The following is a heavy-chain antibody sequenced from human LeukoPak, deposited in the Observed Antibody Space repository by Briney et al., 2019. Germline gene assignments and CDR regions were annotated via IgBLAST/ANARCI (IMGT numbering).Heavy chain of an antibody. CDR1: GGSISSYY. V-gene: IGHV4-59*01. J-gene: IGHJ4*02. D-gene: IGHD6-13*01. CDR3: ARGVYIAAAQYAY. CDR2: IFYSGTT. Sequence: SETLSLTCTVSGGSISSYYWSWIRQPPGKGLEWIGYIFYSGTTNYNPSLKSRVTISVDTSKNQFSLKLSSVTAADTAVYYCARGVYIAAAQYAYWGQGTLVTVSS.